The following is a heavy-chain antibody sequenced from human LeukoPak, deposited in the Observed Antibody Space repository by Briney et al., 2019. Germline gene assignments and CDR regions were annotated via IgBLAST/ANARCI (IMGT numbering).Heavy chain of an antibody. CDR1: GYIFSHYG. Sequence: ASVKVSCKTSGYIFSHYGITWVRQAPGQGPEWMGWISGYNDNTNYAQRVQGRVTMTTDTATSTAYMELRSLRSDDTAVYYCARDQCSSTSFYVGEGIFDYWGQGTLVTVSS. CDR3: ARDQCSSTSFYVGEGIFDY. CDR2: ISGYNDNT. J-gene: IGHJ4*02. V-gene: IGHV1-18*01. D-gene: IGHD2-2*01.